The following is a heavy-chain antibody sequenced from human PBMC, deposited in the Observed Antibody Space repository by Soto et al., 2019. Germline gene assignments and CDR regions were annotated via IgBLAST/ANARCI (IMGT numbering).Heavy chain of an antibody. D-gene: IGHD3-22*01. CDR1: GGSISSSSYH. Sequence: SETLSLTCTVSGGSISSSSYHWGWFRQPPGKGLEWIGSIYYSGGTYYNPSLKSRVTISVDTSKNQFSLKLSSVTAADTAVYYCARLLYYYDSSGYYRYFDYWGQGTLVTVSS. CDR3: ARLLYYYDSSGYYRYFDY. V-gene: IGHV4-39*07. CDR2: IYYSGGT. J-gene: IGHJ4*02.